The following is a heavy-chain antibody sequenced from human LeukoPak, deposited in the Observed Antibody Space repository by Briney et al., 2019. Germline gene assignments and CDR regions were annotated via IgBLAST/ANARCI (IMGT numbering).Heavy chain of an antibody. Sequence: PGGSLRLSCAASGFTFSSYSMNWVRQAPGKGLEWVSYISNSGSNIYYADSVKGRFTISRDNAKNSLYLQMNSLRAEDTAVYYCARSSTTYYYDTSSHYWGQGTLVTVSS. V-gene: IGHV3-48*04. D-gene: IGHD3-22*01. J-gene: IGHJ4*02. CDR1: GFTFSSYS. CDR3: ARSSTTYYYDTSSHY. CDR2: ISNSGSNI.